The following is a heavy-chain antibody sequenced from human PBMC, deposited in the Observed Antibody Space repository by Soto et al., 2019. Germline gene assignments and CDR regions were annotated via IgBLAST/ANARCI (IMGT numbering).Heavy chain of an antibody. V-gene: IGHV1-69*01. D-gene: IGHD3-10*01. CDR1: GGTFSSYA. CDR2: IIPMYGPA. CDR3: ARVTSMVRGVIDNWFDP. Sequence: QVPLVQSGAEVKKPGSSVTVSCKASGGTFSSYAIHWVRQAPGQGLEWMGGIIPMYGPATYAQRFQGRVTITADESTTTGYMELTSLTSQDTAVYYCARVTSMVRGVIDNWFDPWGHGTLVTVSS. J-gene: IGHJ5*02.